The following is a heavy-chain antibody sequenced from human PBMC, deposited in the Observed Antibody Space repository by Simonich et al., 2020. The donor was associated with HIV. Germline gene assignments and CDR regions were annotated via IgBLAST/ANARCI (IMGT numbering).Heavy chain of an antibody. CDR3: ARIGPDYYRGYYYMDV. CDR2: INQSETT. V-gene: IGHV4-34*01. J-gene: IGHJ6*03. Sequence: QVPLQQWGAGLLKPSEPLSLTCAVYGGPFSGYYWSWIRQPPGKGLEWIGEINQSETTNYNPSLKSRVSISADTSKKLFSLNLSSVTAADTAVYYCARIGPDYYRGYYYMDVWGKGTTVTVSS. CDR1: GGPFSGYY. D-gene: IGHD3-10*01.